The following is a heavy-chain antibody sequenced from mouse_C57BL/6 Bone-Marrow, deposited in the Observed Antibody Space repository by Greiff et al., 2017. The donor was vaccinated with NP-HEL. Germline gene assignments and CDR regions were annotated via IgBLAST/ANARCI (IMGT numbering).Heavy chain of an antibody. V-gene: IGHV1-47*01. D-gene: IGHD1-1*02. CDR1: GYTFTTYP. CDR3: ARGGVGLYAMDY. Sequence: QVQLQQSGAELVKPGASVKMSCKASGYTFTTYPIEWMKQNHGKSLEWIGNFHPYNDDTKYNEKFKGKATLTVDKSSSTVYLELSRLTSDDSAVYYCARGGVGLYAMDYWGQGTSVTVSS. J-gene: IGHJ4*01. CDR2: FHPYNDDT.